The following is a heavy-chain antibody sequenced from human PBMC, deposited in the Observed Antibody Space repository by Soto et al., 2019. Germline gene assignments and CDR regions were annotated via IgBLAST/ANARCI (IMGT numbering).Heavy chain of an antibody. CDR1: GGSVSSGSYY. D-gene: IGHD6-25*01. Sequence: PSETLSLTCTVSGGSVSSGSYYWSWIRQPPGKGLEWIGYIYYSGSTNYNPSLKSRVTISVDTSKNQFSLKLSSVTAAGTAVYYCARDSMSSGDAFDIWGQGTMVTVSS. J-gene: IGHJ3*02. CDR3: ARDSMSSGDAFDI. V-gene: IGHV4-61*01. CDR2: IYYSGST.